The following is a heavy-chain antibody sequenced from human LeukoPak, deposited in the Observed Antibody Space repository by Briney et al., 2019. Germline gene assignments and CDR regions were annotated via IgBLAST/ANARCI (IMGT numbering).Heavy chain of an antibody. CDR3: ARCPLEQGPYYFDY. CDR2: MNPNSGNT. V-gene: IGHV1-8*01. Sequence: GASVKVSCKASGYTFTSYDINWVRQATGQGLEWMGWMNPNSGNTGYAQKFQGRVTMTRNTSISTAYMELSSLRAEDTAVYYCARCPLEQGPYYFDYWGQGALVTVSS. J-gene: IGHJ4*02. CDR1: GYTFTSYD.